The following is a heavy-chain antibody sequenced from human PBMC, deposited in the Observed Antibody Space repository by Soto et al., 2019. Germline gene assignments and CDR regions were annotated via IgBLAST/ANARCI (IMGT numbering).Heavy chain of an antibody. J-gene: IGHJ4*02. CDR2: ISGSGGST. Sequence: GGSLRLSCAASGFTFSSYAMSWVRQAPGKGLEWVSAISGSGGSTYYAESVKGRFTISRDNSKNTLYLQMNSLRVEDTAVYYCAKGRRAYSGGDYWGQGTLVTVSS. CDR3: AKGRRAYSGGDY. V-gene: IGHV3-23*01. CDR1: GFTFSSYA. D-gene: IGHD2-15*01.